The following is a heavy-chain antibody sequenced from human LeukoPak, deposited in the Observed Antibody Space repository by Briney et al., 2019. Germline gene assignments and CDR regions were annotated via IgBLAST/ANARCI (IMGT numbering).Heavy chain of an antibody. V-gene: IGHV3-7*03. J-gene: IGHJ4*02. Sequence: GGSLRLSCVASGFTSNEKWMSWVRQVPGKGLEWVANIKYDGSEEDYADSVKGRLTISRDNAKNSLYLHMKSLTAEDTAVYFCARSPSGFRSTFVNWGQGTLVSVSS. D-gene: IGHD3-9*01. CDR3: ARSPSGFRSTFVN. CDR2: IKYDGSEE. CDR1: GFTSNEKW.